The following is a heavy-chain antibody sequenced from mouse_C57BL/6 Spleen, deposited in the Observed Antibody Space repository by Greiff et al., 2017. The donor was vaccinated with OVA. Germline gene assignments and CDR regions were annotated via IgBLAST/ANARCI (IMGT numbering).Heavy chain of an antibody. J-gene: IGHJ1*03. D-gene: IGHD1-1*01. CDR3: AISEAAVVNWYFDV. V-gene: IGHV1-64*01. CDR1: GYTFTSYW. Sequence: VQLQQPGAELVKPGASVKLSCKASGYTFTSYWMHWVKQRPGQGLEWIGMIHPNSGSTNYNEKFKSKATLTVDKSSSTAYMQLSSLTSEDSAVYYCAISEAAVVNWYFDVWGTGTTVTVSS. CDR2: IHPNSGST.